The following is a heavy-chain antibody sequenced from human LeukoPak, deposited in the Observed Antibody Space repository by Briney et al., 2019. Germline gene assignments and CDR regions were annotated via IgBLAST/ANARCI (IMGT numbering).Heavy chain of an antibody. CDR3: AKDIEEQWLRYYYGMDV. Sequence: GSLRLSCAASGFTFSSYGMHWVRQAPGKGLEWVAVISYDGSNTYYADSVKGRFTISRDNSKNTLHLQMNSLRAEDTAAYYCAKDIEEQWLRYYYGMDVWGQGTTVTVSS. V-gene: IGHV3-30*18. CDR1: GFTFSSYG. CDR2: ISYDGSNT. D-gene: IGHD6-19*01. J-gene: IGHJ6*02.